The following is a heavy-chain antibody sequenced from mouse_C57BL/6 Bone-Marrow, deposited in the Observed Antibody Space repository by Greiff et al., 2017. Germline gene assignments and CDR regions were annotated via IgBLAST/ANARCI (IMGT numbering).Heavy chain of an antibody. CDR3: GRKGLQYGMDY. CDR2: ISSGSSTI. D-gene: IGHD2-10*01. Sequence: EVKLVESGGGLVKPGGSLKLSCAASGFTFRDYGMHWVRQAPEKGLEWVAYISSGSSTIYYADTVKGRFTISRDNAKNTLFLQMTSRRSEDTAMYYCGRKGLQYGMDYWGQGTSVTVSS. CDR1: GFTFRDYG. J-gene: IGHJ4*01. V-gene: IGHV5-17*01.